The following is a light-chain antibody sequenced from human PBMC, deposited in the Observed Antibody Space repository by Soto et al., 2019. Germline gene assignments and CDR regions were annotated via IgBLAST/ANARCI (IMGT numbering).Light chain of an antibody. J-gene: IGKJ1*01. V-gene: IGKV1-39*01. Sequence: DIQMTQSPSSLSASVEDRVIITCRASQSISNHLNWYQQKPGKAPKLLIYAASSLQSGVPSRLRGSGSGTDFTLTISSLQPEDFATYYCQQSYRSPPTFGQGTKVDIK. CDR3: QQSYRSPPT. CDR2: AAS. CDR1: QSISNH.